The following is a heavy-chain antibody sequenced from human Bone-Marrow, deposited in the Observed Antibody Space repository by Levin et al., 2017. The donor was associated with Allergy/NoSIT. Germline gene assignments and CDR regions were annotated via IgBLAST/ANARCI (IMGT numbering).Heavy chain of an antibody. CDR3: ARSPDCTTTSCFSLFDY. J-gene: IGHJ4*02. CDR1: GASVSGADYY. V-gene: IGHV4-30-4*01. CDR2: IYHNGIT. D-gene: IGHD2-2*01. Sequence: SQTFSLTCTVSGASVSGADYYWSWIRQPPGKGLEWVGYIYHNGITFYSPSLKSRLTISLDTSKNHFSLNLNSVTAADTAVYYCARSPDCTTTSCFSLFDYWGQGALVTVSS.